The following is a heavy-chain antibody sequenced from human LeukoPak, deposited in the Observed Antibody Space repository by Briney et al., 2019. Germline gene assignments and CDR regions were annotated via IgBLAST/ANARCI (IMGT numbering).Heavy chain of an antibody. D-gene: IGHD6-13*01. V-gene: IGHV3-21*01. CDR2: ISSSSSYI. CDR1: GFTFSSYS. Sequence: PGGSLRLSCAASGFTFSSYSMNWVRQAPGKGLEWVSSISSSSSYIYYADSVKGRFTISRDNAKNSLYLQMNSLRAEDTAVYYCARERGNSSSWFWGAFDIWGQGTMVTVSS. J-gene: IGHJ3*02. CDR3: ARERGNSSSWFWGAFDI.